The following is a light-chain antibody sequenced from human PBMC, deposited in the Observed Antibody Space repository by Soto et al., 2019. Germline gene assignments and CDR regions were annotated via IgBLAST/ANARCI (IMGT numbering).Light chain of an antibody. J-gene: IGKJ1*01. CDR3: QQYNNWPPWT. CDR2: GAS. CDR1: QSVSSN. Sequence: EIVMTKSPATLSVSPGERATLSCRASQSVSSNLPWYQQKPGQAPRLLIYGASTRATGIPARFSGSGSGTEFTLTISSLKSEDFAVYYCQQYNNWPPWTFGQGNKVEI. V-gene: IGKV3-15*01.